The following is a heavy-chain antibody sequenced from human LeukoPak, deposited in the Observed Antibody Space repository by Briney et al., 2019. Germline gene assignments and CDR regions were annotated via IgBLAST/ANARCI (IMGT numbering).Heavy chain of an antibody. Sequence: PGGSLRLSCAASGFTFSSYSMNWVRQASGKGLEWVSSISSSSSYIYYADSVKGRFTISRDNAKNSLYLQMNSLRAEDTAVYYCARVTAYYYDSSGYFDQWGQGTLVTVSS. CDR2: ISSSSSYI. CDR3: ARVTAYYYDSSGYFDQ. J-gene: IGHJ4*02. D-gene: IGHD3-22*01. CDR1: GFTFSSYS. V-gene: IGHV3-21*01.